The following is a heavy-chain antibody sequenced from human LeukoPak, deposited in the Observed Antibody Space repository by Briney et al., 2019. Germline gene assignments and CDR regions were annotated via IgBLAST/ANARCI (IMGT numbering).Heavy chain of an antibody. D-gene: IGHD1-26*01. CDR1: GESFSDYY. V-gene: IGHV4-34*01. CDR2: INHSGRT. Sequence: SETLSLTCAVYGESFSDYYWSWLRQPPGKGLEWIGEINHSGRTNYNPSLKSRVAISVDASNNQISLNLTSVTAADTVVYYCARGRRDGNYLGRYYFDYWGQGTLVTVSS. CDR3: ARGRRDGNYLGRYYFDY. J-gene: IGHJ4*02.